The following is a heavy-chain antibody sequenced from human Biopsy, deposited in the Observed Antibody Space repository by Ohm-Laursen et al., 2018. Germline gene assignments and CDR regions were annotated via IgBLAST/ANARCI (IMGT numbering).Heavy chain of an antibody. CDR1: TFTFSSDS. D-gene: IGHD3-22*01. CDR3: ARDAEEFDSSGPRFDY. V-gene: IGHV3-33*08. CDR2: IWSDGNNK. J-gene: IGHJ4*02. Sequence: SLRLSCAASTFTFSSDSVNWVRHAPGKGLEWVAVIWSDGNNKYYADSVKGRFTISRDTSRNTLYMQMNSLRVEDTALYYCARDAEEFDSSGPRFDYWGQGILVTVSS.